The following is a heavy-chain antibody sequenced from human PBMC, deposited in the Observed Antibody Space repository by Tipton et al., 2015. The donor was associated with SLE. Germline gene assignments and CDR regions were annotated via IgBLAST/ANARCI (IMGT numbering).Heavy chain of an antibody. CDR3: ARQRLRLLSPLDS. D-gene: IGHD3-16*01. J-gene: IGHJ6*02. V-gene: IGHV4-59*08. CDR2: VCNSGSA. Sequence: TLSLTCTVSGGSISSYYWSWIRQSPGKGLEWIGCVCNSGSANYDPSLKSRGTISVDTSRNHFSLQLTSVTAADTAVYYCARQRLRLLSPLDSWGQGTTVTVSS. CDR1: GGSISSYY.